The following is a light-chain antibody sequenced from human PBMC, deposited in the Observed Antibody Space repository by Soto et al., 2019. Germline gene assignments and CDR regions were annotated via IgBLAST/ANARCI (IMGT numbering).Light chain of an antibody. J-gene: IGLJ3*02. CDR2: GNS. CDR3: QSYDSSLSGWV. Sequence: QSVLTQPPSVSGAPGQRVTISCTGSSPNIGAGYDVHWYQQLPGTAPKLLIYGNSNRPSGVPDRFSGSKSGTSASLAITGLQAEDEADYYCQSYDSSLSGWVFDGGTKLTVL. CDR1: SPNIGAGYD. V-gene: IGLV1-40*01.